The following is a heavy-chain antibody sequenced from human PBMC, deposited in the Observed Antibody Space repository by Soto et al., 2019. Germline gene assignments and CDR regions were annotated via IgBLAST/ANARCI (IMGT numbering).Heavy chain of an antibody. Sequence: QVQLVQSGAEVKKPGSSVKVSCKASGGTFSSYTISWVRQAPGQGLEWMGRIIPILGIANYAQKFQGRVTITADKSTSTAYMELSSLRSEDTAVYYCASHRGITMIVVRLWYFDLWGRGTLVTVSS. CDR1: GGTFSSYT. CDR2: IIPILGIA. CDR3: ASHRGITMIVVRLWYFDL. V-gene: IGHV1-69*02. D-gene: IGHD3-22*01. J-gene: IGHJ2*01.